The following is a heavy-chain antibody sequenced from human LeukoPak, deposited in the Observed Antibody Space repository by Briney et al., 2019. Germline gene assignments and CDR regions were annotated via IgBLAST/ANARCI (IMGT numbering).Heavy chain of an antibody. Sequence: GGSLRLSCAASGFTFSSCAMSWVRQAPGKGLEWVANIRHDGNAKNYVPSVRGRFTISRDNAKNSLYLQMNSLTVEDTAVYYCATSHDSAGNDWGQGTLVTVSS. J-gene: IGHJ4*02. V-gene: IGHV3-7*01. D-gene: IGHD2-15*01. CDR1: GFTFSSCA. CDR3: ATSHDSAGND. CDR2: IRHDGNAK.